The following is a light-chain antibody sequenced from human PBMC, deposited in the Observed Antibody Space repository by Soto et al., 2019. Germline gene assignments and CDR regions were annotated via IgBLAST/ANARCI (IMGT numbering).Light chain of an antibody. CDR3: QQRSNWPPTWT. CDR1: QNIDSY. V-gene: IGKV3-11*01. Sequence: EIVLTQSPATLSLSPGERATLSCRASQNIDSYLAWYQQKPGQAPRLLLYEASNRPTGIPSRFSGSGSGTDFTLTICSLEPEDFAVYYCQQRSNWPPTWTFGQGTKVDIK. CDR2: EAS. J-gene: IGKJ1*01.